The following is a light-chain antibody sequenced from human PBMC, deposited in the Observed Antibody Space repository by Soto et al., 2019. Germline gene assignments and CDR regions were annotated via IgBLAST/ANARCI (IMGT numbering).Light chain of an antibody. CDR3: VLYMGSGIWV. Sequence: QTVVTQEPSFSVSPGRTVTLTCGLSSGSVSTRYYPSWYQQTPGQAPRTLIYSTNTRSSGVPDRFSGSILGNKAALTITGAQADDESDYHCVLYMGSGIWVFGGGTKLTVL. CDR1: SGSVSTRYY. J-gene: IGLJ3*02. CDR2: STN. V-gene: IGLV8-61*01.